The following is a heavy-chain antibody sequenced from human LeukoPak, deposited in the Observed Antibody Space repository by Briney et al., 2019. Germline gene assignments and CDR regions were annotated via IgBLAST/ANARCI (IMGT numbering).Heavy chain of an antibody. Sequence: SETLSLTCTVSGGSISSYYWSWIRQPPGKGLEWIGYIYYSGSTNYNPSLKSRVTISVDTSKNQFSLKLSSVTAADTAVYYCAREVVVVVPAYFDYWGQGTLVTVSS. V-gene: IGHV4-59*12. CDR3: AREVVVVVPAYFDY. D-gene: IGHD2-2*01. CDR1: GGSISSYY. J-gene: IGHJ4*02. CDR2: IYYSGST.